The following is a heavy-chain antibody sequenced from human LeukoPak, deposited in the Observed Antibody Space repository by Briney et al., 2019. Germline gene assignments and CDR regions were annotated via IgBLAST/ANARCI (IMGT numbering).Heavy chain of an antibody. CDR1: GGSFSGYY. D-gene: IGHD6-19*01. CDR2: INHGGST. CDR3: ARGSGVAVDY. J-gene: IGHJ4*02. V-gene: IGHV4-34*01. Sequence: PSETLSLTCAVYGGSFSGYYWSWIRQPPGKGLEWIGEINHGGSTNYNPSLKSRVTISVDTSKNQFSLKLSSVTAADTAVYYCARGSGVAVDYWGQGTLVTVSS.